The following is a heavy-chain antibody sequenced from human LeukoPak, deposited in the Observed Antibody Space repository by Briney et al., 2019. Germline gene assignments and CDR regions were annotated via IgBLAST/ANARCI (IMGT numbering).Heavy chain of an antibody. CDR2: IYSGDSDT. D-gene: IGHD3-22*01. CDR3: ARRDDSSGYYSFAFDF. CDR1: GYSITTYW. V-gene: IGHV5-51*01. Sequence: PGESLKISCKGSGYSITTYWIGWVRQMPGIGLEWMGVIYSGDSDTRYSPSFQGQVTISADKSINTAYLQWSSLKASDTAMYYCARRDDSSGYYSFAFDFWGQGTLVTVSS. J-gene: IGHJ4*02.